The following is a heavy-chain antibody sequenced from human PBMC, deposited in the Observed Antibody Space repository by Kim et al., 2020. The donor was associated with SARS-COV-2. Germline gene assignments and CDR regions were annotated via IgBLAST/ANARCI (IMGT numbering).Heavy chain of an antibody. CDR1: GFTFSSYD. CDR3: ARSGTDHDAFDI. CDR2: IGTAGDT. V-gene: IGHV3-13*01. Sequence: GGSLRLSCAASGFTFSSYDMHWVRQATGKGLEWVSAIGTAGDTYYPGSVKGRFTISRENAKNSLYLQMNSLRAGDTAVYYCARSGTDHDAFDIWGQGTMVTVSS. D-gene: IGHD1-26*01. J-gene: IGHJ3*02.